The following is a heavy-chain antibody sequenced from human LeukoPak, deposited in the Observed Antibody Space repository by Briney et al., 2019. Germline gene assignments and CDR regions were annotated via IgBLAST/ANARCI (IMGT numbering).Heavy chain of an antibody. D-gene: IGHD4-17*01. V-gene: IGHV3-48*03. CDR3: ASRTTVTTVDY. CDR1: GFTFSSYE. J-gene: IGHJ4*02. Sequence: GGSLRLSCAASGFTFSSYEMNWVRQAPGKGLVGVSYNSSSGSTIYYADSVKGRFTISRDNAKNSLYLQMNSLRAEDTAVYYCASRTTVTTVDYWGQGTLVTVSS. CDR2: NSSSGSTI.